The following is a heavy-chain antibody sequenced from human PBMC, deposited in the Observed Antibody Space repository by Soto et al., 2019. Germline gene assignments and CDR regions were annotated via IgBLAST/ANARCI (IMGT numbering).Heavy chain of an antibody. CDR1: GFTVSSNY. V-gene: IGHV3-53*01. J-gene: IGHJ1*01. D-gene: IGHD3-22*01. CDR3: ARDRVESGYPEYFQH. Sequence: EVQLVESGGGLIQPGGSLRLSCAASGFTVSSNYMSWVRQAPGKGLEWVSVIYSGGSTYYADSVKGRFTISRDNSKNKLYLQMNSLRAEDTAVYYCARDRVESGYPEYFQHWGQGTLVIVSS. CDR2: IYSGGST.